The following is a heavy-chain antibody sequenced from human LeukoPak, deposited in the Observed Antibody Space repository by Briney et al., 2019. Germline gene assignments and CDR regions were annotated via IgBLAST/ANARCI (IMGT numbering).Heavy chain of an antibody. J-gene: IGHJ4*02. CDR3: AKATGYLL. Sequence: GGSLRLSCAASGFTFSGYWMSWVRQAPGKGLEWVANIKQDGSEKYYVDSVKGRFTISRDNAKNSLYLQMNNLRAEDTAVYYCAKATGYLLWGQGTLVTVSS. CDR2: IKQDGSEK. V-gene: IGHV3-7*03. CDR1: GFTFSGYW. D-gene: IGHD1-14*01.